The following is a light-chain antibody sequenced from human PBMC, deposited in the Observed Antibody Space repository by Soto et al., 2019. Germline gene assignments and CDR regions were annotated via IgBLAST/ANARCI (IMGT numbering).Light chain of an antibody. V-gene: IGKV4-1*01. CDR1: QSVLSSSNNKKY. J-gene: IGKJ4*01. CDR2: WSS. CDR3: QHYYSSPPT. Sequence: DIVMTQSPDSLSVSLGERATINCKSSQSVLSSSNNKKYLALYQQKPGQPPKVVIYWSSTRGDGVPGRFSGSGSGTDLPLTISSRQAEDVAVYYCQHYYSSPPTFGGGTKVEIK.